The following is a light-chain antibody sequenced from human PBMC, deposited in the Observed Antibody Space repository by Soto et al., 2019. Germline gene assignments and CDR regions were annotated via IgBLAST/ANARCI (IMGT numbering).Light chain of an antibody. V-gene: IGKV3-20*01. CDR1: QSVSSNS. J-gene: IGKJ3*01. CDR3: QQYGSSRFT. CDR2: GAS. Sequence: EIVLTQSPGTLSLSPGESATLSCRASQSVSSNSLAWYHQKPGQAPRLLIYGASSRAPGIPDRFSGSGSGTDFTLTISRLEPEDFAVYYCQQYGSSRFTFGPGTKVDIK.